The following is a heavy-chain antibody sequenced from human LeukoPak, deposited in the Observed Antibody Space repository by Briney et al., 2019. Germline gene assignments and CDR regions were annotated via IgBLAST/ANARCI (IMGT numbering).Heavy chain of an antibody. Sequence: PSETLSLTCTVSGDSINNYYWSWIRQPPGKGLEYIGYIYYSGSTNYNPSLKSRVTMSVDTSKNQFSLKLSSVTAADTAMYYCARVRLGRGLDYWGQGTLVTVSS. CDR3: ARVRLGRGLDY. J-gene: IGHJ4*02. D-gene: IGHD6-19*01. V-gene: IGHV4-59*12. CDR1: GDSINNYY. CDR2: IYYSGST.